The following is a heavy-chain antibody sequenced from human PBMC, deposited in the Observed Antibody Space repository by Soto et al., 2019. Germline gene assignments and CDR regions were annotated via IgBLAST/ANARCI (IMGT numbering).Heavy chain of an antibody. Sequence: QTLSLTCAISGDSVSRNTASWNWIRQSPSIGLEWLGRTYFRSKWYNDYAVSVKSRIIINPDTSNNQFSLQLNSVTPEDTAVYFCAKGDNLGPKTGYAFDPWGQGIMVTVSS. V-gene: IGHV6-1*01. CDR1: GDSVSRNTAS. D-gene: IGHD5-12*01. CDR3: AKGDNLGPKTGYAFDP. CDR2: TYFRSKWYN. J-gene: IGHJ5*02.